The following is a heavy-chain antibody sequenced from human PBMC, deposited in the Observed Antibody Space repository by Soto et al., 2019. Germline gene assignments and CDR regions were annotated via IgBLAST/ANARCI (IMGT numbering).Heavy chain of an antibody. Sequence: QVQLQESGPGLVKPSQTLSLTCTVSGGSISSGGYYWSWIRQHPGKGLEWIGYIYYSGGTYYNPSRKSRVTISVDTSKNQFSLKLSSVTAADTAVYYCATYGSGSYKPTTFDYWGQGTLVTVSS. J-gene: IGHJ4*02. CDR1: GGSISSGGYY. CDR2: IYYSGGT. D-gene: IGHD3-10*01. V-gene: IGHV4-31*03. CDR3: ATYGSGSYKPTTFDY.